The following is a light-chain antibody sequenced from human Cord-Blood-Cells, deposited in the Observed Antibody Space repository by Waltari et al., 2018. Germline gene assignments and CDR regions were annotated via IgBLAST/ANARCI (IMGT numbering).Light chain of an antibody. V-gene: IGKV1-39*01. CDR1: QSISSY. CDR2: AAS. CDR3: QQTYSTPIT. Sequence: DIQMTQSPSSVSASVGARVTITCRASQSISSYLNWYQQKPGKAPKLMIYAASSLQSGFPSRFSGSGSGTDFTLTISSLQPEDFATYYCQQTYSTPITFGQGTRVKIK. J-gene: IGKJ5*01.